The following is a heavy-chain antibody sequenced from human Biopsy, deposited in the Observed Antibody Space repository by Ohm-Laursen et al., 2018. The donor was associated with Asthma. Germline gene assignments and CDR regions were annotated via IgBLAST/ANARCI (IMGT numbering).Heavy chain of an antibody. D-gene: IGHD3-10*01. CDR2: ISVYNGNT. V-gene: IGHV1-18*01. J-gene: IGHJ6*02. CDR1: GYTFNSAG. Sequence: SVKVSCKTSGYTFNSAGITWVRQAPGQGLEWMGWISVYNGNTKVAQKLQDGVTMITDTSTSTAYMELRSLRSDDTAVYFCARAADYSHYYGIDVWGQGTTVTVS. CDR3: ARAADYSHYYGIDV.